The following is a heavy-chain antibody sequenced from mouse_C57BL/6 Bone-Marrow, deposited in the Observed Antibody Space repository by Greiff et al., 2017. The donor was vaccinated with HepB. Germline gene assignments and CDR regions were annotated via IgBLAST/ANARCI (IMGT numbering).Heavy chain of an antibody. CDR3: ARDDGYYLDY. CDR1: GFTFSDYY. CDR2: INYDGSST. D-gene: IGHD2-3*01. V-gene: IGHV5-16*01. Sequence: EVKLVESEGGLVQPGSSMKLSCTASGFTFSDYYMAWVRQVPEKGLEWVANINYDGSSTYYLDSLKSRFIISRDNAKNILYLQMSSLKSEDTATYYCARDDGYYLDYWGQGTTLTVSS. J-gene: IGHJ2*01.